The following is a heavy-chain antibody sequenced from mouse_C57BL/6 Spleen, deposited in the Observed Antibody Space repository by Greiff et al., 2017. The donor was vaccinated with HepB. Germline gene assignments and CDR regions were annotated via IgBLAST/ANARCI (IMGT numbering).Heavy chain of an antibody. CDR2: INPSNGGT. CDR1: GYTFTSYW. J-gene: IGHJ1*03. Sequence: VQLQQPGTELVKPGASVKLSCKASGYTFTSYWMHWVKQRPGQGLEWIGNINPSNGGTNYNEKFKSKATLTVDKSSSTAYMQLSSLTSEDSAVYYCARKRVYYGSSFPYWYFDVWGTGTTVTVSS. D-gene: IGHD1-1*01. CDR3: ARKRVYYGSSFPYWYFDV. V-gene: IGHV1-53*01.